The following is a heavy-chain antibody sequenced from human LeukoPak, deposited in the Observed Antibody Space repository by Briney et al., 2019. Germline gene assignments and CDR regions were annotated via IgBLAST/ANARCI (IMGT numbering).Heavy chain of an antibody. D-gene: IGHD3-3*01. Sequence: ASVKVSCKVSGYTLTELSMHWVRQAPGQGLEWMGWINPNSGGTNYAQKFQGRVTMTRDTSISTAYMELSRLRSDDTAVYYCARGWDYDFWSGYYIFGPWGQGTLVTVSS. CDR3: ARGWDYDFWSGYYIFGP. CDR1: GYTLTELS. V-gene: IGHV1-2*02. CDR2: INPNSGGT. J-gene: IGHJ5*02.